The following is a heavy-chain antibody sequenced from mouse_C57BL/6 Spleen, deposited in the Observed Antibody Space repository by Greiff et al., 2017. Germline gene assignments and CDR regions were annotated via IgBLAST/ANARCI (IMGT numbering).Heavy chain of an antibody. CDR2: IHPNSGST. V-gene: IGHV1-64*01. J-gene: IGHJ4*01. Sequence: QVQLQQPGAELVKPGASVKLSCKASGYTFTSYWMHWVKQRPGQGLEWIGMIHPNSGSTNYNEKFKSKATLTVDKSSSTAYMQLSNLTSEDSAVYYCARVEDYGCGSDAMGYWGQRTSGNVSS. D-gene: IGHD2-2*01. CDR3: ARVEDYGCGSDAMGY. CDR1: GYTFTSYW.